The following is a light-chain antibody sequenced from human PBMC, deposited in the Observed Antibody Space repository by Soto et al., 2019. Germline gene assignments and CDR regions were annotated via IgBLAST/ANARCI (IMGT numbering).Light chain of an antibody. V-gene: IGLV2-11*01. CDR3: CSYAGSYTYV. CDR2: DVT. CDR1: SSDVGGYNY. Sequence: QSALTQPRSVSGSPGQSVTISCTGTSSDVGGYNYVSWYQHHPGKAPKLMIYDVTKRPSGVRDRFSASKSGNTASLTISGLQAEDEADYYCCSYAGSYTYVFXTGTKLTVL. J-gene: IGLJ1*01.